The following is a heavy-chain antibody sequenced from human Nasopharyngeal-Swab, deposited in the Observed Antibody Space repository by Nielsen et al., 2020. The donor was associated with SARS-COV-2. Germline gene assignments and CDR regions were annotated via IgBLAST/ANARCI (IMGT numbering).Heavy chain of an antibody. V-gene: IGHV4-39*07. J-gene: IGHJ4*02. CDR3: ARFSSSWYGFGY. CDR1: GASISSGGYY. CDR2: INHSGST. Sequence: GSLRPSCTVSGASISSGGYYWSWIRQPPGKGLEWIGEINHSGSTNYNPSLKSRVTISVDTSKHQFSLKLSSVTAADTAVYYCARFSSSWYGFGYWGQGTLVTVSS. D-gene: IGHD6-13*01.